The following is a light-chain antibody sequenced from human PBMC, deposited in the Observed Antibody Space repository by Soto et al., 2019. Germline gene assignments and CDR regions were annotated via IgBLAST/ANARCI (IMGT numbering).Light chain of an antibody. CDR3: SSYTSSSTPYV. Sequence: QPVLTQPASVSGSPGQSITISCTGTSSDVGGYNYVSGYQQHPGKAPKLMIYEVSNRPSGVSNRFSGSKSGNTASLTISGLQAEDEADYYCSSYTSSSTPYVFGTGTKLTVL. V-gene: IGLV2-14*01. J-gene: IGLJ1*01. CDR2: EVS. CDR1: SSDVGGYNY.